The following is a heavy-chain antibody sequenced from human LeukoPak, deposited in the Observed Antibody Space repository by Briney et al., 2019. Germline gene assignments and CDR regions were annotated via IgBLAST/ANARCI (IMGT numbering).Heavy chain of an antibody. J-gene: IGHJ5*01. CDR2: ISSSGNTI. Sequence: GGSLRLSCAASGFTFSTYEMNWVRQAPGKGLEWVSYISSSGNTIYYTDSVKGRLTISRDNAKNSLYLQMNSLRAEDTAVYYCTRDPRHFDSCGQGTLVTVSS. CDR3: TRDPRHFDS. CDR1: GFTFSTYE. D-gene: IGHD6-6*01. V-gene: IGHV3-48*03.